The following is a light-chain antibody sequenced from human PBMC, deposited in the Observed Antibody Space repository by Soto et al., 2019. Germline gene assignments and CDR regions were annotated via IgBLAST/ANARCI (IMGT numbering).Light chain of an antibody. CDR1: QSINTK. J-gene: IGKJ1*01. Sequence: EIVMTQSPATLSVSPGEGATFSCRASQSINTKIAWCQLKPGQAPRLLIYDASIRATGIPARFSGSGSGTEFSLTINSLQSEDFGVYFCQQYDQWWTFGQGTKVDIK. V-gene: IGKV3-15*01. CDR2: DAS. CDR3: QQYDQWWT.